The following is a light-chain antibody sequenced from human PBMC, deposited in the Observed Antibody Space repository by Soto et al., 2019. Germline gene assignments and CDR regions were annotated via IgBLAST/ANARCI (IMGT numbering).Light chain of an antibody. V-gene: IGLV1-44*01. CDR2: SNN. CDR3: AAWDGSLNGVV. J-gene: IGLJ2*01. Sequence: QAVVTQPPSASGTPGQRVTISCSGSSSNIGSQTVNWYQQLPGTAPKLLIYSNNQRPSGVPDRFSGAKSGTSASLAIIGLQSEDEADYYCAAWDGSLNGVVFGGGTKLTVL. CDR1: SSNIGSQT.